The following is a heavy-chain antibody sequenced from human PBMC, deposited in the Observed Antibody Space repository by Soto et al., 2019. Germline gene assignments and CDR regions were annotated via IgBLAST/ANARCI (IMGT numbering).Heavy chain of an antibody. Sequence: QVQLQESGPGLVKPSQTLSLTCTVSGGSISSGDYYWSWIRQPPGKGLEWIGYIHYSGSTYYNPSRKSRVTISVDTSKNQFSLKLSSVTAADTAVYYCARVHGVGATWFDYWGQGTLVTVSS. CDR2: IHYSGST. J-gene: IGHJ4*02. D-gene: IGHD1-26*01. CDR3: ARVHGVGATWFDY. CDR1: GGSISSGDYY. V-gene: IGHV4-30-4*01.